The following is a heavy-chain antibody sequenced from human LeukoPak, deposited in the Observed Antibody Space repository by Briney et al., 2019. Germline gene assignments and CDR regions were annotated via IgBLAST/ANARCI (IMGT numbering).Heavy chain of an antibody. CDR3: AKDRWARSDYGDYRDY. CDR1: GFTFSGYG. V-gene: IGHV3-30*02. Sequence: PGGSLRLSCAASGFTFSGYGMHWVRQAPGKGLEWVAFIRYDGSSKYHADSVKGRFTISRDNSKNTLYLQMSSLTTDDTAVYYCAKDRWARSDYGDYRDYWGQGALVTVSS. CDR2: IRYDGSSK. D-gene: IGHD4-17*01. J-gene: IGHJ4*02.